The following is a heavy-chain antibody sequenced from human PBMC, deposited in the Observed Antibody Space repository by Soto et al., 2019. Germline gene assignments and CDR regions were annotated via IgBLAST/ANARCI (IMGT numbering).Heavy chain of an antibody. V-gene: IGHV3-43D*04. CDR3: AKEYSYGQGDYFDY. J-gene: IGHJ4*02. CDR2: ISWDGGST. CDR1: GFTFDDYA. D-gene: IGHD5-18*01. Sequence: EVQLVESGGVVVQPGGSLRLSCAASGFTFDDYAMHWVRQAPGKGLEWVSLISWDGGSTYYADSVKGRFTISRDNSKNSLYLQMNSLRAEDTALYYCAKEYSYGQGDYFDYWGQGTLVTVSS.